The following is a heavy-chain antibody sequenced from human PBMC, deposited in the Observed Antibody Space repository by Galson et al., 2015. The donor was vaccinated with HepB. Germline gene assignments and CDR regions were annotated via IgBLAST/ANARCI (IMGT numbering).Heavy chain of an antibody. J-gene: IGHJ6*03. D-gene: IGHD4-11*01. CDR1: GFAFNSYD. Sequence: SAKLCCRASGFAFNSYDSSWVRQAPGQGLEWMGWISPYNGKTNYAQILQGRVTMTTDTSTSTAYMELRSLRSDDTAMYYCARGTTVTRGYYYMDVWGKGTTVTVSS. CDR2: ISPYNGKT. V-gene: IGHV1-18*01. CDR3: ARGTTVTRGYYYMDV.